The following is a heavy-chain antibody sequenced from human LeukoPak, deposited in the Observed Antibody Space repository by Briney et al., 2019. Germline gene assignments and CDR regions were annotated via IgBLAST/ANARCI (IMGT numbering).Heavy chain of an antibody. CDR3: ARGPPSDYDYVWGSYSSGAFDI. CDR1: GGTFSSYA. J-gene: IGHJ3*02. D-gene: IGHD3-16*01. V-gene: IGHV1-69*05. Sequence: SVKVSCKASGGTFSSYAISWVRQAPGQGLEWMGRINPIFGTANYAQKFQGRVTITTDESTSTAYMELSSLRSEDTAVYYCARGPPSDYDYVWGSYSSGAFDIWGQGTMVTVSS. CDR2: INPIFGTA.